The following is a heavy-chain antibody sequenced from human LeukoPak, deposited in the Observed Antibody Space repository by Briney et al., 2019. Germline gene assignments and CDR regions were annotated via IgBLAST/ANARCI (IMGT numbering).Heavy chain of an antibody. V-gene: IGHV3-21*01. CDR3: AIEPSGGYCSSSSCSRYFQH. CDR1: GFIFSGYS. D-gene: IGHD2-2*01. CDR2: ISASDTNI. Sequence: PGGSLRLSCAASGFIFSGYSMNWVRQAPGKGLEWVSSISASDTNIDYADSLKGRFTTSRDNAETSLYLQMNSLRAEDTAVYYCAIEPSGGYCSSSSCSRYFQHWGQGTLVTVSS. J-gene: IGHJ1*01.